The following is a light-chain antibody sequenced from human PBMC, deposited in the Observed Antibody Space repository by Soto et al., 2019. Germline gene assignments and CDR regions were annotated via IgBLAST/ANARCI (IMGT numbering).Light chain of an antibody. V-gene: IGKV1-39*01. CDR3: QQSYTSPFN. Sequence: DIQMTQSPSSLSASVGDGVTIICRASQSIVSYLNWYQQKPGKAPKLLVYAASSPRTGVPSRFSGSGSGTNFTLTIGTLQPEDFATYYCQQSYTSPFNFGPGTQVDVK. CDR2: AAS. J-gene: IGKJ3*01. CDR1: QSIVSY.